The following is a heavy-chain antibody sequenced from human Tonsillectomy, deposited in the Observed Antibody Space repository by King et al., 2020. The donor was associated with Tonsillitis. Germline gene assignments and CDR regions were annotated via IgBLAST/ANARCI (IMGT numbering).Heavy chain of an antibody. J-gene: IGHJ4*02. CDR3: ARDYYDSSGYDYRGY. D-gene: IGHD3-22*01. CDR1: GFTFSSYG. V-gene: IGHV3-33*01. Sequence: QVQLVESGGGVVQPGRSLRLSCAASGFTFSSYGMHWVRQAPGKGLEWVAVIWYDGSNKYYADPVKGRFTISRDNSKNTLYLQMNSLRAEDTAVCYCARDYYDSSGYDYRGYWGQGALVTVSS. CDR2: IWYDGSNK.